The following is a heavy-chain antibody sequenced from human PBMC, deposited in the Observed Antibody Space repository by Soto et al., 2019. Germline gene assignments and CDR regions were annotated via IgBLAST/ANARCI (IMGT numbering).Heavy chain of an antibody. V-gene: IGHV4-38-2*01. Sequence: TLSLTCAVSGYSINSDYYWGWIRQPPGKGLVWIGSVDHSGRTYYSPSLRSRLTIFIDTSKNQFSLRLTSVTAADTAMYFCAKKGYYPSGKINLFDSWGPGTLVTVSS. CDR3: AKKGYYPSGKINLFDS. J-gene: IGHJ4*02. CDR2: VDHSGRT. CDR1: GYSINSDYY. D-gene: IGHD3-10*01.